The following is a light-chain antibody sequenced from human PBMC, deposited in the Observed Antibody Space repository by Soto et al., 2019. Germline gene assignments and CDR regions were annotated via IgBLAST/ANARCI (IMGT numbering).Light chain of an antibody. CDR3: QQTYSTPFT. CDR1: QSISSY. CDR2: AAC. V-gene: IGKV1-39*01. Sequence: DIQMTQSPSSLSASVGDRVTITCRASQSISSYLNWYQQKPGKAPNLLINAACGLQSGVQSRFSVGGSGTDFTLTITNLQPEDFATYYCQQTYSTPFTFGPRNKVDLK. J-gene: IGKJ3*01.